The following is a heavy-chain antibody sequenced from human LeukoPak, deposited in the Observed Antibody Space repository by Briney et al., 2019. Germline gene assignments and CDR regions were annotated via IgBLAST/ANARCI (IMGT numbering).Heavy chain of an antibody. CDR3: AKDRGGVDY. CDR2: ISSTGST. CDR1: GFTFSSYE. D-gene: IGHD3-16*01. J-gene: IGHJ4*02. Sequence: GGSLRLSCAASGFTFSSYEMNWVRQAPGKGLEWVSCISSTGSTSYADSVKGRFTISRDNSKNSLYLQMNSLRSEDSALYYCAKDRGGVDYWGQGTLVTVSS. V-gene: IGHV3-48*03.